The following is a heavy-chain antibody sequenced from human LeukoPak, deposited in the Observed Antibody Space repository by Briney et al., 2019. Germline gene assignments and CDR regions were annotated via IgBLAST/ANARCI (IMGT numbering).Heavy chain of an antibody. CDR3: ARGAHYYDSSGYYPSFDY. V-gene: IGHV4-61*02. CDR1: GGSISSGSYY. D-gene: IGHD3-22*01. CDR2: IYTSGST. Sequence: PSQTLSLTCTVSGGSISSGSYYWSWIRQPAGKGLEWIGRIYTSGSTNYNPSLKSRVTISVDTSKNQFSLKLSSVTAADTAMYYCARGAHYYDSSGYYPSFDYWGQGTLVTVSS. J-gene: IGHJ4*02.